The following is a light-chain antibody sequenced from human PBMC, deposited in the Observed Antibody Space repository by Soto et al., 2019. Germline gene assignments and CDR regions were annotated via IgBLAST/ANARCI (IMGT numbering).Light chain of an antibody. J-gene: IGLJ2*01. V-gene: IGLV1-51*01. CDR3: GTWDTSLSVV. CDR2: DNN. Sequence: QSVLTQPPSVSAAPGQKVTISCSGSSSNIGNNYVSWYQQLPGTAPKLLIYDNNKRPSGIPDRCSGSKSGTSATLGITGVQTGDEADYYCGTWDTSLSVVFGGGTKLTVL. CDR1: SSNIGNNY.